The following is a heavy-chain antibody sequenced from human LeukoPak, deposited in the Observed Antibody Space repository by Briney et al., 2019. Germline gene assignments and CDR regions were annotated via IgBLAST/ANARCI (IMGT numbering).Heavy chain of an antibody. CDR3: ARDYCDSSGHHHYYNWFDP. J-gene: IGHJ5*02. D-gene: IGHD3-22*01. CDR1: GGTFSSYA. V-gene: IGHV1-69*13. Sequence: SVKVSCKASGGTFSSYAISWVRQAPGQALEWMGGIIPILGTANYAQKFQGRVTITADESTSTAYMELSSLRSEDTAVYYCARDYCDSSGHHHYYNWFDPWGQGTLVTVSS. CDR2: IIPILGTA.